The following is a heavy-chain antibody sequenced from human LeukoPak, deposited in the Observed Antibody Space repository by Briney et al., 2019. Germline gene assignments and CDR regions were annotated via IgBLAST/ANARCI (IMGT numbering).Heavy chain of an antibody. CDR1: GFTFSSYS. J-gene: IGHJ4*02. CDR3: ARGSLITMVRGVMYYFDY. Sequence: GGSLRLSCAASGFTFSSYSMNWVRQAPGKGLEWVSSISSSSYMYYADSVKGRFTISRDNAKNSLYLQMNSLRAEDTAVYYCARGSLITMVRGVMYYFDYWGQGTLVTVSS. CDR2: ISSSSYM. D-gene: IGHD3-10*01. V-gene: IGHV3-21*01.